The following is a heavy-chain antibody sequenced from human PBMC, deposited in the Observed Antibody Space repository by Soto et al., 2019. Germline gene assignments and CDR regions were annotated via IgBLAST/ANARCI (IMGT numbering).Heavy chain of an antibody. J-gene: IGHJ4*02. CDR2: IYPSVST. CDR3: ARVPDY. V-gene: IGHV4-30-2*01. CDR1: GGSISSGGYS. Sequence: QLQLLESGSGLVKPSQTLSLTCAVSGGSISSGGYSWGWIRQPPGKGLEWIGYIYPSVSTYYNRSLKSGVTISVDRSKIQFSLRLSSVTAADKAVYYCARVPDYWGQGTLVTVSS.